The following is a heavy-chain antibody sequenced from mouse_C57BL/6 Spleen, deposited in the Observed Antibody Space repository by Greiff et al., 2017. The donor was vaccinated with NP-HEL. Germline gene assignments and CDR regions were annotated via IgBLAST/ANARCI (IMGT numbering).Heavy chain of an antibody. Sequence: VQLQQPGAELVRPGSSVKLSCKASGYTFTSYWMHWVKQRPIQGLEWIGNIDPSDSETHYNQKFKDKATLTVDKSSSTAYMQLSSLTSEDSAVYYCARDIAITTVVALDYWGQGTTLTVSS. CDR3: ARDIAITTVVALDY. D-gene: IGHD1-1*01. J-gene: IGHJ2*01. CDR1: GYTFTSYW. V-gene: IGHV1-52*01. CDR2: IDPSDSET.